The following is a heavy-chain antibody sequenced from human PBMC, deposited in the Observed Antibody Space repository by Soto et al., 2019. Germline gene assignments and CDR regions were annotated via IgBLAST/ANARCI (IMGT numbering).Heavy chain of an antibody. Sequence: SVKVSCKASGYTFTTYGITWVRQAPGQGLEWMGWISAYSGNTNYAQKFQGRVTMTTDTSTSTAYMELRSLRSDDTAVYYCARPSNDVLTGPSDAFDIWGQGTMVTVSS. V-gene: IGHV1-18*04. CDR1: GYTFTTYG. D-gene: IGHD3-9*01. J-gene: IGHJ3*02. CDR2: ISAYSGNT. CDR3: ARPSNDVLTGPSDAFDI.